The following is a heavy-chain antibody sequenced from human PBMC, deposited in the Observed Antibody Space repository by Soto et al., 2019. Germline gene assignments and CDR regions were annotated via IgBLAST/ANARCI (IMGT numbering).Heavy chain of an antibody. D-gene: IGHD1-7*01. CDR1: GFTFSNAW. CDR3: TTGTRYIWNYYFDY. CDR2: NKSKTDGGTT. Sequence: GGSLRLSCAASGFTFSNAWMSWVRQAPGKGLEWVGRNKSKTDGGTTDYAAPVKGRFTISRDDTKNTLYLQMNSLKTEDTAVYYCTTGTRYIWNYYFDYWGQGTLVTVSS. J-gene: IGHJ4*02. V-gene: IGHV3-15*01.